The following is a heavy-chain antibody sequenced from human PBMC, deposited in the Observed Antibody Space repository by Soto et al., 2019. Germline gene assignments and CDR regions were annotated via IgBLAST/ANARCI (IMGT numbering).Heavy chain of an antibody. D-gene: IGHD2-15*01. CDR1: GGSFGGYA. CDR3: ARVTYRYCSGGSCYSRHYYYYMDV. Sequence: PSETLSLTCAVYGGSFGGYAWSWIRQPPGKGLEWIGEINHSGSTNYNPSLKSRVTISADTSKYQFSLKLSSVTAADTAVYYCARVTYRYCSGGSCYSRHYYYYMDVWGKGTTVTVSS. J-gene: IGHJ6*03. V-gene: IGHV4-34*01. CDR2: INHSGST.